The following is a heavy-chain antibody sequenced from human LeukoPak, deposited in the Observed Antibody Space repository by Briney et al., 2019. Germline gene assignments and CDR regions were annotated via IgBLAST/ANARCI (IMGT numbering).Heavy chain of an antibody. CDR2: ISYDGSNK. J-gene: IGHJ4*02. V-gene: IGHV3-30*03. Sequence: GRSLRLSCAASGFTFKSYGMHWVRQAAGKGLGWVAVISYDGSNKYYADSVKGRFTISRDNSKNTLYLQMNSLRAEDTAVYYCARASPLDYWGQGTLVTVSS. CDR1: GFTFKSYG. CDR3: ARASPLDY.